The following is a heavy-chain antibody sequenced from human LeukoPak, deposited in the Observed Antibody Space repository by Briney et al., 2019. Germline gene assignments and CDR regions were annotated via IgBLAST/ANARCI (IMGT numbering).Heavy chain of an antibody. CDR2: ISTYSGNT. Sequence: ASVKVFCKTSGYTFTSFHINWVRQAPGQGLEWMGWISTYSGNTHYAQKLQGRVTMTTDTSTSTAYMELRSLRSDDTAVYYCARGSSYADYGYWGQGTLVTVSS. V-gene: IGHV1-18*01. CDR1: GYTFTSFH. CDR3: ARGSSYADYGY. J-gene: IGHJ4*02. D-gene: IGHD4-17*01.